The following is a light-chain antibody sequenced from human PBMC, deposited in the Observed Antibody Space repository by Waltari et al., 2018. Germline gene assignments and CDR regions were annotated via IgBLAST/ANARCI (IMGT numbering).Light chain of an antibody. Sequence: QSVLTQPPSASGAPGQEVSISCSGGITTITNYVFWYQQFPGTAPKPNVYNDYERPAGVPDRCSASKSGPSTSLAISGLRSDDEADYYCATWDDSLNGWVFGGGTKLTVL. CDR2: NDY. J-gene: IGLJ3*02. CDR3: ATWDDSLNGWV. V-gene: IGLV1-47*01. CDR1: ITTITNY.